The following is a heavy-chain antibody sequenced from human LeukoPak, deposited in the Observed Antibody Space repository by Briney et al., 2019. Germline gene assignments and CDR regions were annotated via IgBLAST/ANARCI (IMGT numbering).Heavy chain of an antibody. CDR1: GYTFTDYY. V-gene: IGHV1-2*02. CDR2: INPNSGGT. J-gene: IGHJ5*02. CDR3: ARGDYGLDP. D-gene: IGHD4-17*01. Sequence: ASVKVSCKASGYTFTDYYMYWVRQAPGQGLEWVGWINPNSGGTNYAQKLQGRVTMTRDMSISTAYMELSRLRSDDTAVYYCARGDYGLDPWGQGTLVTVSS.